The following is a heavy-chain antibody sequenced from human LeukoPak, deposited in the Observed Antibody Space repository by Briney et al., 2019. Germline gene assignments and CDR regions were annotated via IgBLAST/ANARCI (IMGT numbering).Heavy chain of an antibody. J-gene: IGHJ6*02. CDR2: ISGSGGST. CDR3: AKVGYYGSGSSENLYYYYGMDV. V-gene: IGHV3-23*01. Sequence: GGSLRLSCAASGFTFSSYAMSWVRQAPGKGLEWVSAISGSGGSTYYADSVKGRFTISRDNSKSTLYLQMNSLRAEDTAVYYCAKVGYYGSGSSENLYYYYGMDVWGQGTTVTVSS. CDR1: GFTFSSYA. D-gene: IGHD3-10*01.